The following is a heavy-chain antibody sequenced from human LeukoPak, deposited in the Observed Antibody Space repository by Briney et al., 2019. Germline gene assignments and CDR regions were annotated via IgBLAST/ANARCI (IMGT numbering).Heavy chain of an antibody. CDR3: ATAGNYRFDY. J-gene: IGHJ4*02. V-gene: IGHV3-74*01. Sequence: GGSLRLSCAGSGFIFSSTWMHWVRQAPGEGLVWVSRINSDVSTINYADSVKGRLTISRDNAKNTLYLQMNSLRVEDTALYFCATAGNYRFDYWGQGTLVTVSS. CDR2: INSDVSTI. D-gene: IGHD1-7*01. CDR1: GFIFSSTW.